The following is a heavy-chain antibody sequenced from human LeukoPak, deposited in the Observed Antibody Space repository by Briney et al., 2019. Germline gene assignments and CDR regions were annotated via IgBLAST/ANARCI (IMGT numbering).Heavy chain of an antibody. J-gene: IGHJ5*02. Sequence: PSETLSLTCAVSGYSISSGYYWGWIRQPPGKGLEWIGSIYHSGSTNYNPSLKSRVTISVDTSKNQFSLKLSSVTAADTAVYYCARAGTIYYDFWSGYSAVWFDPWGQGTLVTVSS. CDR2: IYHSGST. CDR3: ARAGTIYYDFWSGYSAVWFDP. D-gene: IGHD3-3*01. CDR1: GYSISSGYY. V-gene: IGHV4-38-2*01.